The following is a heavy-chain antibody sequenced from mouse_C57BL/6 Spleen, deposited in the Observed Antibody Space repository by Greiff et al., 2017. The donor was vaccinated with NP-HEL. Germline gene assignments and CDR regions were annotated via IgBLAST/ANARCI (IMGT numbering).Heavy chain of an antibody. V-gene: IGHV1-64*01. J-gene: IGHJ2*01. Sequence: QVQLQQPGAELVKPGASVKLSCKASGYTFTSYWMHWVKQRPGQGLEWIGMIHPNSGSTNYNEKFKSKATLTVGKSSSTAYMQLSSLTSEDSAVYYCARCGTGGYFDYWGQGTTLTVSS. CDR3: ARCGTGGYFDY. CDR2: IHPNSGST. D-gene: IGHD4-1*01. CDR1: GYTFTSYW.